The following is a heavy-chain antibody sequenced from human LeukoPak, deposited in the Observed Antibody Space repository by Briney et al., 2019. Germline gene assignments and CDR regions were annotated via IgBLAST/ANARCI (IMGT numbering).Heavy chain of an antibody. Sequence: GGSLRLSCAASGFTVSSNYMSWVRQAPGKGLEWVSVIYSGGSTYYADSVKGRFTISRDNAKNSLYLQMNSLRAEDTAVYYCARGYCSGASCFDYWGQGTLVTVSS. D-gene: IGHD2-15*01. CDR2: IYSGGST. J-gene: IGHJ4*02. V-gene: IGHV3-53*01. CDR3: ARGYCSGASCFDY. CDR1: GFTVSSNY.